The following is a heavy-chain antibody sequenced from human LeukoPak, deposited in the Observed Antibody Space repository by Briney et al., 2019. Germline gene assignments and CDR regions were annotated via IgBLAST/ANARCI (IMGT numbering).Heavy chain of an antibody. CDR1: GFTLTLYS. J-gene: IGHJ6*03. D-gene: IGHD6-13*01. Sequence: GGSLRLSCAASGFTLTLYSMTGVRQAPGKGLECVSCISSTSMYIYYADSMRGRFSISRDNAENSLFLQIDSLGVEDTGVYSCARVAAGGEAHTLHYHYMDVWGKGTTVTVSS. CDR2: ISSTSMYI. V-gene: IGHV3-21*01. CDR3: ARVAAGGEAHTLHYHYMDV.